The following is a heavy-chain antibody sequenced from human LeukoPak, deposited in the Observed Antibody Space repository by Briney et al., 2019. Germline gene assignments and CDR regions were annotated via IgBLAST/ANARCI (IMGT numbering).Heavy chain of an antibody. D-gene: IGHD6-13*01. J-gene: IGHJ4*02. CDR1: GGTFSSYA. V-gene: IGHV1-69*13. CDR2: IIPIFGTA. CDR3: AAAPAAGPGYFDY. Sequence: PVKVSCKASGGTFSSYAISWVRQAPGQGLEWMGGIIPIFGTANYAQKFQGRVTITADESTSTAYMELSSLRSEDTAVYYCAAAPAAGPGYFDYWGQGTLVTVSS.